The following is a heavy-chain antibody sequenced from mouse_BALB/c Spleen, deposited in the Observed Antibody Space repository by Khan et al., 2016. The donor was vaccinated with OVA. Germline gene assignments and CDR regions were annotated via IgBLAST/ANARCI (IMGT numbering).Heavy chain of an antibody. Sequence: EVQLVESGPGLVKPSQSLSLTCTVTGYSITSDYAWNWIRQFPENKLEWMGYISYSGSTTYNPSLKSRISITRDTSKNQFFLQLNSVTTEDTATYYCARWFTYWGQGTLVTVSA. CDR1: GYSITSDYA. J-gene: IGHJ3*01. V-gene: IGHV3-2*02. CDR3: ARWFTY. CDR2: ISYSGST.